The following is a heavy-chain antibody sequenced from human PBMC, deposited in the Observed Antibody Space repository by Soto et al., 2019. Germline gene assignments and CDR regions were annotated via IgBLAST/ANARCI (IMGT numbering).Heavy chain of an antibody. Sequence: GASVKVSCKASGYTFTSYAMHWVRQAPGQRLEWMGWINAGNGNTKYSQKFQGRVTITRDTSASTAYMELSSLRSEDTAVYYCARDFPDYDILTGYDYWGQGPLVTVSS. CDR2: INAGNGNT. V-gene: IGHV1-3*01. CDR1: GYTFTSYA. CDR3: ARDFPDYDILTGYDY. D-gene: IGHD3-9*01. J-gene: IGHJ4*02.